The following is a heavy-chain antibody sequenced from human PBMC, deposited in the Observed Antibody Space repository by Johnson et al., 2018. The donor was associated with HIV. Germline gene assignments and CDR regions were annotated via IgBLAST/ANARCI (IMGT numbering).Heavy chain of an antibody. D-gene: IGHD1-1*01. CDR3: AKDRTSAQSAFDI. Sequence: VQLVESGGGLIQPGGSLRLSCAAFGFTVSTYYMTWVRQASGKGLELVSLLYSSGTTYYADSVKSRFTISRDNAKNTLYLKMASLRDEDTAVYSCAKDRTSAQSAFDIWGQGRLVTVSS. J-gene: IGHJ3*02. V-gene: IGHV3-53*01. CDR1: GFTVSTYY. CDR2: LYSSGTT.